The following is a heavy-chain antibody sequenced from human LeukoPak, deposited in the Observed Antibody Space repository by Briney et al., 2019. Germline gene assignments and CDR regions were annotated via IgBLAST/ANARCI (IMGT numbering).Heavy chain of an antibody. CDR1: GFSFSDFY. CDR2: IGTRSNPI. J-gene: IGHJ4*02. Sequence: GGSLRLSCAASGFSFSDFYMSWIRQAPGLGLEWISYIGTRSNPIYYADSVRGRFTISRDDAKNSLYLQMNSLRDEDTAVYFCAREARGSGRDFDYWGQGILVTVSS. V-gene: IGHV3-11*01. D-gene: IGHD1-26*01. CDR3: AREARGSGRDFDY.